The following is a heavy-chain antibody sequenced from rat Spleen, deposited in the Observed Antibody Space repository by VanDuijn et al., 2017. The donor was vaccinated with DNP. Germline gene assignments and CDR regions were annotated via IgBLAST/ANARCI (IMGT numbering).Heavy chain of an antibody. V-gene: IGHV2-43*01. Sequence: QVQLRESGPGLVQPSQTLSLTCTVSGFSLTSYHVSWVRQPPGKGLEWMGVIWTGGSTAYNSLLKSRLSISRDTSKSQVFLKMNSLQTEDTATYYCARAYYSSQIPFTMFVMDVWGQGASVTVSS. D-gene: IGHD1-2*01. J-gene: IGHJ4*01. CDR1: GFSLTSYH. CDR2: IWTGGST. CDR3: ARAYYSSQIPFTMFVMDV.